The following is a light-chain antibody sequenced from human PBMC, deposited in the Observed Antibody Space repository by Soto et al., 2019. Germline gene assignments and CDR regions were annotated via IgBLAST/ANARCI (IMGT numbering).Light chain of an antibody. J-gene: IGKJ2*01. CDR2: VGS. CDR3: MQALQTPYI. CDR1: QSPLHLNGYNY. V-gene: IGKV2-28*01. Sequence: DIVMPQSPLSLSVTPGEPASISCSSSQSPLHLNGYNYLDWYLQKPGQSPQLLIYVGSTRASGVPDRFSGSGSRTDFTMRITRVEAEDVGVYYCMQALQTPYIFGQGTKLQIK.